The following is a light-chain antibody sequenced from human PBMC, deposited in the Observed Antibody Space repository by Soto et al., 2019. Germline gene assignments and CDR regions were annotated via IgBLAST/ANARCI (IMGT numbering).Light chain of an antibody. Sequence: DIQMSQSRSPLCASVGVRVTITCRASQSISSWLAWYQQKPGKAPKLLIYDASSLESGVPSRFSGSGSGTEFTLTISSLQPDDFATYYCQQYNSYSRTVGQGTKV. J-gene: IGKJ1*01. CDR2: DAS. CDR1: QSISSW. CDR3: QQYNSYSRT. V-gene: IGKV1-5*01.